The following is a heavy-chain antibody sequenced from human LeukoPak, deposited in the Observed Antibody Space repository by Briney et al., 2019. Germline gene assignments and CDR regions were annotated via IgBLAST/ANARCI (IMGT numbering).Heavy chain of an antibody. CDR3: ARLVPAGYSVAGRFDY. D-gene: IGHD6-19*01. Sequence: GESLKISCKASGYSFTTYWIAWVRQVPGKGLEWMGIIYPGDSDTRYSPSFQGQVTISADKSISTAYLQWSSLKASDTAMYYCARLVPAGYSVAGRFDYWGQGTLVTVSS. V-gene: IGHV5-51*01. CDR2: IYPGDSDT. CDR1: GYSFTTYW. J-gene: IGHJ4*02.